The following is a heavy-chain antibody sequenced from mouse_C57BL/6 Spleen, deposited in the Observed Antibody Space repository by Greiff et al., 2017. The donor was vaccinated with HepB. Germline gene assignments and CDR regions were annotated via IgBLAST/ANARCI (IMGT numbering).Heavy chain of an antibody. J-gene: IGHJ2*01. V-gene: IGHV3-6*01. Sequence: ESGPGLVKPSQSLSLTCSVTGYSITSGYYWNWIRQFPGNKLEWMGYISYDGSNNYNPSLKNRISITRDTSKNQFFLKLNSVTTEDTATYYCARDNYGLDYWGQGTTLTVSS. D-gene: IGHD1-1*02. CDR2: ISYDGSN. CDR1: GYSITSGYY. CDR3: ARDNYGLDY.